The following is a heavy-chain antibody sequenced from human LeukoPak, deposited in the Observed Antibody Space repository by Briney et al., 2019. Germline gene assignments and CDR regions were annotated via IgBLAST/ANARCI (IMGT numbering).Heavy chain of an antibody. D-gene: IGHD3-3*01. Sequence: SVKVSCKASGGTFSSYAISWVRQAPGQGLEWMGGIIPIFGTANYAQKFQGRVTITADESTSTAYMELSSLRSEDTAVYYCARDLSFWSGRRDFRFDPWGQGTLVTVSS. CDR1: GGTFSSYA. CDR3: ARDLSFWSGRRDFRFDP. CDR2: IIPIFGTA. J-gene: IGHJ5*02. V-gene: IGHV1-69*13.